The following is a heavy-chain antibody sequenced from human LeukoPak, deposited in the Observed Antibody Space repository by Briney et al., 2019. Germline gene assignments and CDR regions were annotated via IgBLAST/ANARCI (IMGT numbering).Heavy chain of an antibody. CDR1: GGSISSGGYS. Sequence: SETLSLTCAVSGGSISSGGYSWSWIRQPPGKGLEWIGYIYYSGSTYYNPSLKSRVTISVDTSKNQFSLKLSSVTAADTAVYYCARGSMVRGVKYYYYYYMDVRGKGTTVTISS. CDR3: ARGSMVRGVKYYYYYYMDV. V-gene: IGHV4-30-4*07. D-gene: IGHD3-10*01. CDR2: IYYSGST. J-gene: IGHJ6*03.